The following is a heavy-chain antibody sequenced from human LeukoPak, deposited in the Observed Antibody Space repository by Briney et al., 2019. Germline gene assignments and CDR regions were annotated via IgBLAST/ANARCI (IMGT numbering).Heavy chain of an antibody. CDR3: ARFRYGDYVDY. Sequence: ASVKVSCKASGYTFTGYYMHWVRRAPGQGLEWMGRINPNSGGTNYAQKFQGRVTMNRDRSISTAYMELSRLRSDDTAVYYCARFRYGDYVDYWGQGTLVTVSS. CDR2: INPNSGGT. D-gene: IGHD4-17*01. V-gene: IGHV1-2*06. CDR1: GYTFTGYY. J-gene: IGHJ4*02.